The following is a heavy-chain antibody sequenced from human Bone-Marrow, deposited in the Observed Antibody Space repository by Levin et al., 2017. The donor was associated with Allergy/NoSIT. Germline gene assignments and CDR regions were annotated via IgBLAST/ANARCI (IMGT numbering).Heavy chain of an antibody. Sequence: PGGSLRLSCKASGYTFTSYYMHWVRQAPGQGLEWMGIINPSGGSTSYAQKFQGRVTMTRDTSTSTVYMELSSLRSEDTAVYYCAREPSGEYDSSGDWGQGTLVTVSS. CDR2: INPSGGST. J-gene: IGHJ4*02. CDR1: GYTFTSYY. V-gene: IGHV1-46*01. D-gene: IGHD3-22*01. CDR3: AREPSGEYDSSGD.